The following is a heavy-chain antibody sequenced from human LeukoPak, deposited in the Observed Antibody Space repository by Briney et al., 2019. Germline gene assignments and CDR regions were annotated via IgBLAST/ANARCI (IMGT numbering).Heavy chain of an antibody. CDR3: ARKGYGDYAMDY. V-gene: IGHV4-59*01. J-gene: IGHJ4*02. D-gene: IGHD4-17*01. CDR2: IYYSGST. CDR1: GGSISSYY. Sequence: SGTLCLTCTVSGGSISSYYWSWIRQPPGKGLEWIGYIYYSGSTNYNPSLKSRVTISVDTSKNQFSLKLSSVTAADTAVYYCARKGYGDYAMDYWGQGTLVTVSS.